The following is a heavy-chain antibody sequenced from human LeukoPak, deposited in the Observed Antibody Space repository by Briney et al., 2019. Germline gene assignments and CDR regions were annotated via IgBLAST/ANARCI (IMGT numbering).Heavy chain of an antibody. D-gene: IGHD3-10*01. J-gene: IGHJ4*02. CDR2: ISYDGSNK. CDR1: GLTFSSYA. CDR3: ARVHGSGSYFSAGY. Sequence: GGSLRLSCEASGLTFSSYAMHWFRKAPGKGLEWVAVISYDGSNKYYADSVKGRFTISRDNSKNTLYLQMNSLRAEDTAVYYCARVHGSGSYFSAGYWGQGTLVTVSS. V-gene: IGHV3-30*04.